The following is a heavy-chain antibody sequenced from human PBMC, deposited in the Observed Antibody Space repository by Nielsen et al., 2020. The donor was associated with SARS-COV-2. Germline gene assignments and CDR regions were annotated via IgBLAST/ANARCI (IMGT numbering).Heavy chain of an antibody. Sequence: GESLKISCAASGFSVSSNYMSWVRQAAGKGLEWVSVIYSDDSASYADSVKGRFTVSRDNFKNMLFLQINSLRAEDTGVYYCVRDNWGRMDVWGQGTTVTVSS. J-gene: IGHJ6*02. D-gene: IGHD7-27*01. V-gene: IGHV3-66*01. CDR1: GFSVSSNY. CDR2: IYSDDSA. CDR3: VRDNWGRMDV.